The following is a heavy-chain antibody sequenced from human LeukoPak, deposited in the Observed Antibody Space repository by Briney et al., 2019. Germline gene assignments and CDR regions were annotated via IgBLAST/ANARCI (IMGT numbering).Heavy chain of an antibody. D-gene: IGHD1-1*01. CDR2: INPNSGGT. V-gene: IGHV1-2*02. J-gene: IGHJ3*02. CDR1: GYTFTGYY. Sequence: GASVKVSCKASGYTFTGYYMHWVRQAPGQGLEWMGWINPNSGGTNYAQKFQGRVTMTRDTSISTAYMELSRLRSDDTAVYYCARGGLERRGDAFDIWGQGQWSPSLQ. CDR3: ARGGLERRGDAFDI.